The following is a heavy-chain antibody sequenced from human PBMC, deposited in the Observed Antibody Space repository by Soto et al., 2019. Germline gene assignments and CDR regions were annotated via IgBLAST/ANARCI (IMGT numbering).Heavy chain of an antibody. D-gene: IGHD3-22*01. CDR3: SSSLGYPLVAVFDY. J-gene: IGHJ4*02. V-gene: IGHV3-49*03. CDR2: IRRKASGGTT. CDR1: GFPFDDYP. Sequence: GGSLRLSCTASGFPFDDYPMAWFRQAPGKGLEWVGFIRRKASGGTTEYAASVKDRFTISRDDSKRIAYLQLNSLKADDTAVYYCSSSLGYPLVAVFDYWGQGT.